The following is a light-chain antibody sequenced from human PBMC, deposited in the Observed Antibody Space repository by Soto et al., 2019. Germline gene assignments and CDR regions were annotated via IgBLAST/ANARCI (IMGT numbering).Light chain of an antibody. V-gene: IGLV2-14*01. CDR2: DVS. CDR3: SSYTSSSTPYV. CDR1: SSDVGGYNY. Sequence: QSVLAQPASVSGSPGQSITISCTGTSSDVGGYNYVSWYQQHPGKAPKLMIYDVSNRPSGVSNRFSGSKSGNTASLTISGLQAEHAADYYCSSYTSSSTPYVFGTGTKVTVL. J-gene: IGLJ1*01.